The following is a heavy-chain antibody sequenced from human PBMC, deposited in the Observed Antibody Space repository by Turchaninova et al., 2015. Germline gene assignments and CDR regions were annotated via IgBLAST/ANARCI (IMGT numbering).Heavy chain of an antibody. Sequence: QVTLKESGPVLVKPTETLTLTCTVPGFSLSNARMGVSWIRQPPGKALEGLAHIFANDEKSYSTSLKSRLTISKDTSKSQVVLTMTNMDPVDTATYYCARMISGYDNYYYYYYMDVWGKGTTVTVSS. CDR1: GFSLSNARMG. J-gene: IGHJ6*03. V-gene: IGHV2-26*01. CDR2: IFANDEK. D-gene: IGHD5-12*01. CDR3: ARMISGYDNYYYYYYMDV.